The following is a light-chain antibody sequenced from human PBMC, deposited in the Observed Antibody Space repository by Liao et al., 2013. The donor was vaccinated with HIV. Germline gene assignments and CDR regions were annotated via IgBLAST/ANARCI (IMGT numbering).Light chain of an antibody. V-gene: IGLV3-21*04. J-gene: IGLJ2*01. Sequence: SYVLIQPPSVSVAPGKTARITCGGSNIGDKSVHWYQQRPGQAPVLVIYYDSDRPSGIPERFSGSNSGNTATLTISRVEAGDEADYYCQVWDTSSDHSVVFGGGTKLTVL. CDR2: YDS. CDR3: QVWDTSSDHSVV. CDR1: NIGDKS.